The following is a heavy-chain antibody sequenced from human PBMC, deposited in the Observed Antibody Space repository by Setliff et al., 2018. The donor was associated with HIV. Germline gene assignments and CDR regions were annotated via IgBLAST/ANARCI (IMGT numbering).Heavy chain of an antibody. Sequence: ASVKVSCKTSGGTFSSYGISWVRQASGQGLEWMGWISAYNGNTDYAQELQGRITLTTDTSTSTAYMELRSLRSEDTAVYYCAADIPYADSSWGQGTLVTVSS. J-gene: IGHJ4*02. CDR1: GGTFSSYG. D-gene: IGHD3-22*01. CDR2: ISAYNGNT. CDR3: AADIPYADSS. V-gene: IGHV1-18*01.